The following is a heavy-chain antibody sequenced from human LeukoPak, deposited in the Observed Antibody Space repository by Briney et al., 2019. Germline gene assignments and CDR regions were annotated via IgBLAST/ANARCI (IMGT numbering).Heavy chain of an antibody. CDR2: INPSGGST. CDR1: GYTFTGYY. D-gene: IGHD6-13*01. J-gene: IGHJ4*02. CDR3: ARDAHSTSWSTAFDY. V-gene: IGHV1-46*01. Sequence: ASVKVSCKASGYTFTGYYMHWVRQAPGQGLEWMGMINPSGGSTTFAQKFQGRVTMTRDTSTGTVYMELSSLRSEDTAVYYCARDAHSTSWSTAFDYWGQGTLVTVSS.